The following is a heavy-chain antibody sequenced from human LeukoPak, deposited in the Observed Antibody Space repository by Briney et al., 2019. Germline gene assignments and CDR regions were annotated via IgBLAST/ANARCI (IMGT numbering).Heavy chain of an antibody. CDR2: ISAYNGNT. V-gene: IGHV1-18*04. CDR1: GYSFTAYY. J-gene: IGHJ6*03. Sequence: VASVKVSCKASGYSFTAYYMHWVRQAPGQGLEWMGWISAYNGNTNYAQKLQGRVTMTTDTSTSTAYMELRSLRSDDTAVYYCARDQGGYYYYMDVWGKGTTVTISS. CDR3: ARDQGGYYYYMDV.